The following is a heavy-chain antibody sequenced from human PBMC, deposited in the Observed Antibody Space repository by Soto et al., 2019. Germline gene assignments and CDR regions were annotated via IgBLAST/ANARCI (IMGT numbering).Heavy chain of an antibody. J-gene: IGHJ4*02. CDR3: VARPSLLEWLFDDFVKYYFDY. V-gene: IGHV3-48*02. CDR1: GFTFSSYS. D-gene: IGHD3-3*01. Sequence: PGGSLRLSCAASGFTFSSYSMNWVRQAPGKGLEWVSYISSSSSTIYYADSVKGRFTISRDNAKNSLYLQMNSLRDEDTAVYYCVARPSLLEWLFDDFVKYYFDYWGQGTLVTVSS. CDR2: ISSSSSTI.